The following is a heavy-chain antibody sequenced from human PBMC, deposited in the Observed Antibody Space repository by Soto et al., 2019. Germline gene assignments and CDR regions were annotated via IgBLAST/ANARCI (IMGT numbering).Heavy chain of an antibody. V-gene: IGHV3-30*18. Sequence: PGGSLRLSCAASGFTLSSHGMHWVRQAPGKGLEWAAVISYDGSNKHYADSLKGRFTISRDNSKNTLYLQMNSLRVEDTAVYYCAKDAGKWELLRNFFDHWGQGTLVTVSS. J-gene: IGHJ5*02. CDR3: AKDAGKWELLRNFFDH. CDR1: GFTLSSHG. CDR2: ISYDGSNK. D-gene: IGHD1-26*01.